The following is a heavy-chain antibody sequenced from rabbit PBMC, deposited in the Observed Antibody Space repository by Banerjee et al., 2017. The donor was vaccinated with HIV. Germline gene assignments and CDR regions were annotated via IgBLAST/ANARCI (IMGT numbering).Heavy chain of an antibody. Sequence: QQQLEESGGGLVKPGGTLTLTCKASGIDFSSYYYMCWVRQAPGKGLELIACLYAATGRTWYTSWVNGRFTVSRSTSLNTMDLKMTSLTVADTATYFCVKSISSVSSYGELWGPGTLVTVS. J-gene: IGHJ4*01. CDR1: GIDFSSYYY. D-gene: IGHD8-1*01. V-gene: IGHV1S43*01. CDR2: LYAATGRT. CDR3: VKSISSVSSYGEL.